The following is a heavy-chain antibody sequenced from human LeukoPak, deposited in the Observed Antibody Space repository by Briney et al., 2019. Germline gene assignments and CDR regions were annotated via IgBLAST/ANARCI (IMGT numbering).Heavy chain of an antibody. Sequence: GGSLRLSCAASGFTFSDYGMSWVRQAPGKGLEWVSFISGGGGSTYYADSVKGRFTISRDNSKNTLYLQMNSLICEDTAVYYCAKEYSEGYGAFDIWGQGTMVTASS. CDR1: GFTFSDYG. CDR3: AKEYSEGYGAFDI. J-gene: IGHJ3*02. V-gene: IGHV3-23*01. D-gene: IGHD5-12*01. CDR2: ISGGGGST.